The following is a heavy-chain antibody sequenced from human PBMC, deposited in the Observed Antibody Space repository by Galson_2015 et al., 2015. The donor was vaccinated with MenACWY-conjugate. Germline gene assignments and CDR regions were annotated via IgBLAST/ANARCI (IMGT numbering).Heavy chain of an antibody. J-gene: IGHJ4*02. D-gene: IGHD4-23*01. Sequence: SLRLSCAASGFTFRNYWMTWVRQAPGKGLEWVASIKKDGSEKYYVDSVKGRFTISRDNAKNSLYLEMNSLRVEDTAVYYCARARSNGGNFDYWGQGTLVTVSS. CDR2: IKKDGSEK. CDR3: ARARSNGGNFDY. CDR1: GFTFRNYW. V-gene: IGHV3-7*03.